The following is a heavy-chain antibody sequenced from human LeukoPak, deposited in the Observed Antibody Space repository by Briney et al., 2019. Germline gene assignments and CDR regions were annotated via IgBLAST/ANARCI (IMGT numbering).Heavy chain of an antibody. CDR1: GFTFSSYE. J-gene: IGHJ4*02. CDR2: IYHSGST. V-gene: IGHV4-38-2*01. D-gene: IGHD6-19*01. CDR3: AIIAVAGHNFDY. Sequence: LRLSCAASGFTFSSYEMNWVRQAPGKGLEWIGSIYHSGSTHYNPSLKSRVTISVDTSKNQFSLKLSSVTAADTAVYYCAIIAVAGHNFDYWGQGTLVTVSS.